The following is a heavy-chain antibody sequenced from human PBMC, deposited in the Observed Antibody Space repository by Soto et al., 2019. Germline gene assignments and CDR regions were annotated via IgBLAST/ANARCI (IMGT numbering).Heavy chain of an antibody. D-gene: IGHD1-26*01. CDR2: IWYDGSNK. V-gene: IGHV3-33*01. CDR3: ARDSVYSVSYLDN. CDR1: GFTFSSYG. Sequence: QVQLVESGGGVVQPGRSLRLSCAASGFTFSSYGMHWVRQAPGKGLDWVALIWYDGSNKYYADSVKGRFTISRDNSMNTLDLQMNSLRAEDTAVYYCARDSVYSVSYLDNWGQGTLVTVSS. J-gene: IGHJ4*02.